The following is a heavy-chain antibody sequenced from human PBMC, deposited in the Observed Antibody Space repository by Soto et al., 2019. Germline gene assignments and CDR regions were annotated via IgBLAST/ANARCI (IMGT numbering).Heavy chain of an antibody. D-gene: IGHD3-10*01. CDR1: GGSFSGYY. Sequence: SETLSLTCAVYGGSFSGYYWSWIRQPPGKGLEWIGEINHSGSTNYNPSLKSRVTISVDTSKNQFSLKLSSVTAADTAVYYCARDVVTYYYGSGSYYYYYYGMDVWGHGTTVTVSS. CDR2: INHSGST. V-gene: IGHV4-34*01. CDR3: ARDVVTYYYGSGSYYYYYYGMDV. J-gene: IGHJ6*02.